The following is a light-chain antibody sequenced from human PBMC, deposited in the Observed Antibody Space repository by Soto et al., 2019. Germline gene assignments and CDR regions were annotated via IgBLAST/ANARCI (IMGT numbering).Light chain of an antibody. CDR1: SSNIGLNT. CDR3: AAWDARLNGPV. CDR2: SND. J-gene: IGLJ2*01. V-gene: IGLV1-44*01. Sequence: QSVLTQPPSASGTPGQRVTISCSGDSSNIGLNTVNWYQQLPGTAPRLLTYSNDQRPSGVPDRFSGSKSGTSASLAISGLQSEDEADYFCAAWDARLNGPVFGGGTTLTVL.